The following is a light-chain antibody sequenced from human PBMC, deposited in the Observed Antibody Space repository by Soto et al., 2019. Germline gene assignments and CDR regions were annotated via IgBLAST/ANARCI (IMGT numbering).Light chain of an antibody. Sequence: EIVLTQSPAPLSLSPGERATLSCRASQSIGSYLAWYQQKPGQAPRLLIYDASNRATGIPARFSGSGSGTDFTLPISSLETEDVAVYYCQLRNNWPPTWTFGQGTKVESK. V-gene: IGKV3-11*01. CDR3: QLRNNWPPTWT. CDR2: DAS. CDR1: QSIGSY. J-gene: IGKJ1*01.